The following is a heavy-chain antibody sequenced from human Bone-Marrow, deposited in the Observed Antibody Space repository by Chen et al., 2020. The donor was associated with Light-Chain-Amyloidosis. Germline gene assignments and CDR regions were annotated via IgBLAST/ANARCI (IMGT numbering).Heavy chain of an antibody. CDR2: IYPDDSDA. J-gene: IGHJ4*02. D-gene: IGHD5-12*01. CDR1: GYTFPNYW. Sequence: EVQLEQSGPEVKKPGESLKISCKGSGYTFPNYWIGWVHQMPGKGLEWMGVIYPDDSDARYSPSFEVQVTISADKSITTAYLQWRSLKASDTAMYYCARRRDGYNFDYWGQGTLVTVSS. V-gene: IGHV5-51*07. CDR3: ARRRDGYNFDY.